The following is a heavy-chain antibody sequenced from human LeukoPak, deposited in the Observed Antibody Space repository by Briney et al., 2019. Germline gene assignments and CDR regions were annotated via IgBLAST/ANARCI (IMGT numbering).Heavy chain of an antibody. D-gene: IGHD3-16*01. V-gene: IGHV3-21*01. Sequence: GGSLRLSCAASGFTFGSYSMNWVRQAPGKGLEWVSSISSSSSYIYYADSVKGRFTISRDNAKKTLYLQMNSLRVEDTAVYCCARGLYHAIDYWGQGTLVTVSS. J-gene: IGHJ4*02. CDR3: ARGLYHAIDY. CDR2: ISSSSSYI. CDR1: GFTFGSYS.